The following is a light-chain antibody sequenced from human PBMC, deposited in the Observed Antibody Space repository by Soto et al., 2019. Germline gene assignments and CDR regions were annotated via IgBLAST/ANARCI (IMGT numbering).Light chain of an antibody. Sequence: QSVLTQPASVSGSPGQSVTISCTGTSSDVGAYNLVSWYQQYPGKAPKLMIYEVSNRPSGVSNRFSGSKSGNTASLTISGLQAEDEADYYCSSYTSSSTIVFGTGTKVTVL. J-gene: IGLJ1*01. CDR3: SSYTSSSTIV. CDR1: SSDVGAYNL. CDR2: EVS. V-gene: IGLV2-14*01.